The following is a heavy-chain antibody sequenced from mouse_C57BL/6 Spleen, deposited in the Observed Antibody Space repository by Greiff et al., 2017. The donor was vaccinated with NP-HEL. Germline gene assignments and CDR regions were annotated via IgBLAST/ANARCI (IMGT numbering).Heavy chain of an antibody. J-gene: IGHJ1*03. V-gene: IGHV14-4*01. CDR1: GFNIKDDY. CDR2: IDPENGDT. D-gene: IGHD1-1*01. Sequence: EVQLQQSGAELVRPGASVKLSCTASGFNIKDDYMHWVKQRPEQGLEWIGWIDPENGDTEYASKFQGKATITADTSSNTAYLQLSSLTSEDTAVYYCTTDGSLWYFDVWGTGTTVTVSS. CDR3: TTDGSLWYFDV.